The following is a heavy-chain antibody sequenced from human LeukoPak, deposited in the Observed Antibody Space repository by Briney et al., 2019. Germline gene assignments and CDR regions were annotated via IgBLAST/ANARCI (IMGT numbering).Heavy chain of an antibody. CDR2: ITSSGDST. CDR3: AKRQLGVVGPFDY. Sequence: GGSLRLSCAASGFTFSSFAMTWVRQAPGKGLEWVSTITSSGDSTYYADSVKGRFTISRDNSKNTLYLQMNSLRAEDTAVYYCAKRQLGVVGPFDYWGQGTLVTVSS. CDR1: GFTFSSFA. D-gene: IGHD3-3*01. J-gene: IGHJ4*02. V-gene: IGHV3-23*01.